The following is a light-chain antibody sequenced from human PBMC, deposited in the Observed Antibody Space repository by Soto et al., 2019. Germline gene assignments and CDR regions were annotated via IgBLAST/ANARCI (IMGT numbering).Light chain of an antibody. CDR3: HQASSFPLT. J-gene: IGKJ4*01. CDR1: QGISSW. Sequence: DIQMTQSPSFVSASVGDRVTITCRASQGISSWLSWYQQKPGTAPTLLVYKASTLQDGVPSRFSGRGSGTDFTLTINSLQPEDFGTYYCHQASSFPLTCGGGTKVEIK. CDR2: KAS. V-gene: IGKV1-12*01.